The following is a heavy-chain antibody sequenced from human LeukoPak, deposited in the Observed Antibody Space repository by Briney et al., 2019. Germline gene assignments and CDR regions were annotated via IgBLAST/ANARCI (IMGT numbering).Heavy chain of an antibody. Sequence: ASVKVSCKASGYTFTSYGTSWVRQAPGQGLEWMGWISAYNGNTNYAQKLQGRVTMTTDTSTSTAYMELRSLRSDDTAVYYCARRTYDSSGYYGGSLGWFDPWGQGTLVTVSS. CDR3: ARRTYDSSGYYGGSLGWFDP. D-gene: IGHD3-22*01. J-gene: IGHJ5*02. V-gene: IGHV1-18*01. CDR1: GYTFTSYG. CDR2: ISAYNGNT.